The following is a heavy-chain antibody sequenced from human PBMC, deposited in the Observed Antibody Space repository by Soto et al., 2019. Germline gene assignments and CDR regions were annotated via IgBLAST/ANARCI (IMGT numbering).Heavy chain of an antibody. CDR1: GFTFSSYA. J-gene: IGHJ4*02. Sequence: QVQLVESGGGVVQPGRSLRLSCAASGFTFSSYAMHWVRQAPGKGLEWVAVISYDGSNKYYADSVKGRFTISRDNSKNTLYLQMNSLRAEDTAVYYGASPENYGDYVGPDYWGQGTLVTVSS. V-gene: IGHV3-30-3*01. CDR2: ISYDGSNK. D-gene: IGHD4-17*01. CDR3: ASPENYGDYVGPDY.